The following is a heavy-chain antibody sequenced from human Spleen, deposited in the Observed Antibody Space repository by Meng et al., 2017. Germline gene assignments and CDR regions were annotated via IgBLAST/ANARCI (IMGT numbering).Heavy chain of an antibody. V-gene: IGHV3-15*01. Sequence: GGSLRLSCVASGITFRNLWMTWVRQAPGKGLEWVGRIKSKVNGGTTDFAAPVKGRFTISRDDPENTLYLQMNSLKSEDTAVYYCFGHIDYWGQGTLVTVSS. D-gene: IGHD3-16*01. CDR3: FGHIDY. CDR1: GITFRNLW. J-gene: IGHJ4*02. CDR2: IKSKVNGGTT.